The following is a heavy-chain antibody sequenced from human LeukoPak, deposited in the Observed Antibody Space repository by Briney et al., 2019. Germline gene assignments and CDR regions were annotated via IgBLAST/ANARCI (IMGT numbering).Heavy chain of an antibody. CDR3: ARVAVSHFDY. V-gene: IGHV3-53*01. Sequence: PGGSLRLSCAASGFTVSNNYMSWVRQAPGKGLEWVSVIYSGGSTYYADSVKGRFTISRDNSKNTLYLQMNSLRAEDTAVHYCARVAVSHFDYWGQGTLVTVSS. CDR1: GFTVSNNY. CDR2: IYSGGST. J-gene: IGHJ4*02. D-gene: IGHD3-22*01.